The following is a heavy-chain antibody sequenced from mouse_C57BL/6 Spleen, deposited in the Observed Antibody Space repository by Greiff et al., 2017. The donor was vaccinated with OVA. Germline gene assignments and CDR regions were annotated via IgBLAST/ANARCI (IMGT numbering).Heavy chain of an antibody. D-gene: IGHD2-4*01. Sequence: EVMLVESGGGLVQPGGSLKLSCAASGFTFSDYYMYWVRQTPEKRLEWVAYISNGGGSTYYPDTVKGRFPTSRDNATNTLYLQMSLLKSEDTAMYYGARQPSGDYDVCLFAYGGQGTLVTVSA. CDR3: ARQPSGDYDVCLFAY. J-gene: IGHJ3*01. CDR2: ISNGGGST. V-gene: IGHV5-12*01. CDR1: GFTFSDYY.